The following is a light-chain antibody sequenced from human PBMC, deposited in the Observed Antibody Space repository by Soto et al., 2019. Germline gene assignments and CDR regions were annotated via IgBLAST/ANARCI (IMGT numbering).Light chain of an antibody. CDR2: EVS. Sequence: QSALTQPASVSGSPGQSITISCTGTSSDVGGYNYVSWYQQHPGKAPKLMIYEVSNRPSGVSHRFSGSKSGNTASLTISGLQAEDEADYYCSSYTSSSTRLFGGGTQLTFL. CDR1: SSDVGGYNY. V-gene: IGLV2-14*01. CDR3: SSYTSSSTRL. J-gene: IGLJ3*02.